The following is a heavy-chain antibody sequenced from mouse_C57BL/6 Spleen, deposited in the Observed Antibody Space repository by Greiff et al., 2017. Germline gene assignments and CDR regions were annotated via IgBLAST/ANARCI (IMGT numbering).Heavy chain of an antibody. CDR3: ARNGYITTVVATPAWFAY. CDR1: GYSFTDYN. D-gene: IGHD1-1*01. CDR2: INPNYGTT. V-gene: IGHV1-39*01. J-gene: IGHJ3*01. Sequence: VQLQQSGPELVKPGASVKISCKASGYSFTDYNMNWVKQSNGKSLEWIGVINPNYGTTSYNQKFMGKATLTVDQSSSTAYMQLNSLTSEDSAVYYCARNGYITTVVATPAWFAYWGQGTLVTVSA.